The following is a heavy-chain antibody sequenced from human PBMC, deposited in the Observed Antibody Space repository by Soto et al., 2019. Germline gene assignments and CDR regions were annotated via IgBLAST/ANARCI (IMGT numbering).Heavy chain of an antibody. Sequence: PGESLKISCKASGYSFNTYWIGWVRQLPGKGLEWMGIIYPDDSDTRYSPSFQGQVTISADKSFTTVYLQWNSLKASDTAIYYCARPGYYDSSGFFNFDHWGQGTPVTVSS. CDR1: GYSFNTYW. CDR2: IYPDDSDT. CDR3: ARPGYYDSSGFFNFDH. J-gene: IGHJ4*02. V-gene: IGHV5-51*01. D-gene: IGHD3-22*01.